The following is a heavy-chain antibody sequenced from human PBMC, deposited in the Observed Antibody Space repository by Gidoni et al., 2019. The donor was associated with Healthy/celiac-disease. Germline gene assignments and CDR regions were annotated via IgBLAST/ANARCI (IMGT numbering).Heavy chain of an antibody. CDR1: GFTFSSYA. J-gene: IGHJ4*02. D-gene: IGHD3-3*01. CDR3: ARDWRYYFDY. CDR2: ISYDGSNK. Sequence: QVQLVESGGGVVQPGWSLRLSCAASGFTFSSYAMHWVRQAPGKGLEWVAVISYDGSNKYYADSVKGRFTISRDNSKNTLYLQMNSLRAEDTAVYYCARDWRYYFDYWGQGTLVTVSS. V-gene: IGHV3-30-3*01.